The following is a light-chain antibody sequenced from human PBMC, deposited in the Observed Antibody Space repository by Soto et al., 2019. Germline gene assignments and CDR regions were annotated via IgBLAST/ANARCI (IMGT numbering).Light chain of an antibody. CDR1: QSVSSSF. V-gene: IGKV3-20*01. CDR2: GAS. Sequence: EIVLKESAGTLSLSPGEIATLSCRASQSVSSSFLAWYQQKVGQAPRLLIYGASSRATGIPDRLSGSGSGTDFTLTISSLEPEDFAVYYCQKYGSSPRTCGQGTRLEIK. CDR3: QKYGSSPRT. J-gene: IGKJ5*01.